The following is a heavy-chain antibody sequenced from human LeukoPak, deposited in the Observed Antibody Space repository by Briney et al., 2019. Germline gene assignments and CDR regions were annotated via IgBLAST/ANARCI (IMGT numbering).Heavy chain of an antibody. CDR2: ISGSGGST. J-gene: IGHJ4*02. CDR3: AKHLPITMVRGGFDY. Sequence: GGSLRLSCAASGFTLSSYAMSWVRQAPGKGLEWVSAISGSGGSTYYADSVKGRFTISRDNSKNTLYLQMNSLRAEDTAVYYCAKHLPITMVRGGFDYWGQGTLVTVSS. D-gene: IGHD3-10*01. V-gene: IGHV3-23*01. CDR1: GFTLSSYA.